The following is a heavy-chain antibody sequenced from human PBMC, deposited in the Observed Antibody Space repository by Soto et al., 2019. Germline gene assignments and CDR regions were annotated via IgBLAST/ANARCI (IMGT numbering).Heavy chain of an antibody. CDR1: GYTFTSYG. CDR3: ARTLARRPSEWLLSRKYYFDY. Sequence: ASVKVSCKASGYTFTSYGISWVRQAPGQGLEWMGWISAYNGNTNYAQKLQGRVTMTTDTSTSTAYMELRSLRSDDTAVYYCARTLARRPSEWLLSRKYYFDYWGQGTLVTVSS. V-gene: IGHV1-18*01. D-gene: IGHD3-3*01. CDR2: ISAYNGNT. J-gene: IGHJ4*02.